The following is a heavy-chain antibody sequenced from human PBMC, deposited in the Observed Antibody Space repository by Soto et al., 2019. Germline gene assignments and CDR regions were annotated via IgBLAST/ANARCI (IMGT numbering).Heavy chain of an antibody. V-gene: IGHV3-21*01. D-gene: IGHD3-10*01. J-gene: IGHJ6*02. CDR3: ARDASVDYGSGSYYPYYYYYGMDV. CDR1: GFTFSSYS. CDR2: ISSSSSYI. Sequence: SLSCAASGFTFSSYSMNWVRQAPGKGLEWVSSISSSSSYIYYADSVKGRFTISRDNAKNSLYLQMNSLRAEDTAVYYCARDASVDYGSGSYYPYYYYYGMDVWGQGTTVTVSS.